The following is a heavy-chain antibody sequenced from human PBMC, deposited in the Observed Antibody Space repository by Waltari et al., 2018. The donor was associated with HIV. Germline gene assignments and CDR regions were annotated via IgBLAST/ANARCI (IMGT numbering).Heavy chain of an antibody. V-gene: IGHV3-9*01. Sequence: EVQLVESGGGLVQPGRSLRLSCAASGFTFDAYAMHWVRQVLGKGREWVSGSSWKSDSAGYADCVKCRFTISRDNAKTSLYLQMNRLRTEDTALYYCTKAESFFHPPDYWGQGTLVTVSS. CDR1: GFTFDAYA. CDR2: SSWKSDSA. CDR3: TKAESFFHPPDY. D-gene: IGHD3-10*01. J-gene: IGHJ4*02.